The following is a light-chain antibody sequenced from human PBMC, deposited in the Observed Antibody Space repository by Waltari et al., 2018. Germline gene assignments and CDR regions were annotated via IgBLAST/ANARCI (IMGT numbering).Light chain of an antibody. CDR1: QSVLYSSTNKNY. CDR2: WAS. Sequence: DIVLTQSPDSLAVSLGERATINCKSSQSVLYSSTNKNYLAWYQQKPGQPPKLLIYWASTRESGVPDRCSGSGSGADFTLTISSRQAEDVAVYYCQQYYSTPPITFGQGTRLEIK. V-gene: IGKV4-1*01. CDR3: QQYYSTPPIT. J-gene: IGKJ5*01.